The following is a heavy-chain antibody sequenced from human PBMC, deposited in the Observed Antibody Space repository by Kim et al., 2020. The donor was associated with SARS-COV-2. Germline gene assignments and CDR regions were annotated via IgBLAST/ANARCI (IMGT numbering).Heavy chain of an antibody. CDR3: ATGLYDTSGYHYFDY. CDR1: GFTFDDYT. J-gene: IGHJ4*02. CDR2: ISWDGTST. V-gene: IGHV3-43*01. D-gene: IGHD3-22*01. Sequence: GGSLRLSCAGSGFTFDDYTMHWVRQAPGKGLEWVSLISWDGTSTYYADSVKGRFTISRDNSKNSLYLQMNGLRTEDTALYYCATGLYDTSGYHYFDYWGQGTLVTVSS.